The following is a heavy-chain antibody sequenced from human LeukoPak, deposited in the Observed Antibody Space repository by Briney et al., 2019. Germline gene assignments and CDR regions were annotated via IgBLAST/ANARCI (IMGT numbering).Heavy chain of an antibody. J-gene: IGHJ4*02. CDR3: TIPGSGRWQYYFDY. CDR2: ISPGGGPT. D-gene: IGHD4-23*01. CDR1: GFPFSIHG. Sequence: GGSLRLSCAGSGFPFSIHGMNWVRQAPGKGLEWVSGISPGGGPTYYADSVKGRFTISRDDSKNTLYLQMNSLKTEDTAVYYCTIPGSGRWQYYFDYWGQGTLVTVSS. V-gene: IGHV3-23*01.